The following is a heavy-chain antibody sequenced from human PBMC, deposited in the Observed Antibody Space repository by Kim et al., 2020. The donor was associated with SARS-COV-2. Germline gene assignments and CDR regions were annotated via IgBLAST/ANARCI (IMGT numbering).Heavy chain of an antibody. Sequence: SETLSLTCTVSGGSISSSSYYWGWLRQPPGKGLEWIGSIYYSGSTYYNPTLKSPVTISVATSKNRFSLKLNSVTAADTAVYYCAGASGYYYVGSRWFDS. J-gene: IGHJ5*01. CDR3: AGASGYYYVGSRWFDS. D-gene: IGHD1-26*01. CDR2: IYYSGST. V-gene: IGHV4-39*02. CDR1: GGSISSSSYY.